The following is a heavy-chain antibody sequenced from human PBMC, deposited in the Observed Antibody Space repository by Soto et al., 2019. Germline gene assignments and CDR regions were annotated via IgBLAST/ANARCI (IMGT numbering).Heavy chain of an antibody. V-gene: IGHV3-33*01. J-gene: IGHJ4*02. D-gene: IGHD2-21*01. CDR2: IWYDGNNK. Sequence: GGSLRLSCAASGFTFSSYGMHWVRQAPGKGLEWVAVIWYDGNNKYYADSVKGRFTISRDNSKNTLYVQMTSLRAEDTAIYYCARGLHSLFDYWGQGTLVTVS. CDR3: ARGLHSLFDY. CDR1: GFTFSSYG.